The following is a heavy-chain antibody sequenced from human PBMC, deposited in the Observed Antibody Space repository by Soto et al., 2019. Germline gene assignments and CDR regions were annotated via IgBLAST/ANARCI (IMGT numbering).Heavy chain of an antibody. CDR2: IYYSGST. Sequence: SETLSLTCIVSGGSISSSSYYWGWIRQPPGKGLEWIGSIYYSGSTYYNPSLKSRVTISVDTSKNQFSLKLSSVTAADTAVYYCARDEGSSGWYYFDYWGQGTLVTVSS. D-gene: IGHD6-19*01. V-gene: IGHV4-39*02. CDR1: GGSISSSSYY. CDR3: ARDEGSSGWYYFDY. J-gene: IGHJ4*02.